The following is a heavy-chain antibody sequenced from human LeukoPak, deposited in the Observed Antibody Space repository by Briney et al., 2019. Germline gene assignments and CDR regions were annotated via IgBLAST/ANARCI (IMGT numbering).Heavy chain of an antibody. CDR3: ARAWTDYGDYEDAFDI. D-gene: IGHD4-17*01. Sequence: GGSLRLSCAASGLTFSSYSMNWVRQAPGKGLEWVSSISSSSSYIYYADSVKGRFTISRDNAKNSLYLQMNSLRAEDTAVYYCARAWTDYGDYEDAFDIWGQGTMVTVSS. J-gene: IGHJ3*02. V-gene: IGHV3-21*01. CDR1: GLTFSSYS. CDR2: ISSSSSYI.